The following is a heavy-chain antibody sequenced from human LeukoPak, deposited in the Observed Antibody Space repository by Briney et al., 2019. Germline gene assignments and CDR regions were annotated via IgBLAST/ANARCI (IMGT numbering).Heavy chain of an antibody. V-gene: IGHV4-39*01. CDR2: IYYSGST. CDR3: ARHWLEWLLCWFDY. CDR1: GGSISSSSYY. J-gene: IGHJ4*02. Sequence: SETLSLTCTVSGGSISSSSYYWGWIRQPPGKGLEWIGSIYYSGSTYYNPSLKSRVTISVGTSKNQLSLKLSSVTAADMAVYYCARHWLEWLLCWFDYWGQGTLVTVSS. D-gene: IGHD3-3*01.